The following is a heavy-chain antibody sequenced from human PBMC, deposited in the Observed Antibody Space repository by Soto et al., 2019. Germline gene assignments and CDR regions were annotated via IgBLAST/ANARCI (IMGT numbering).Heavy chain of an antibody. Sequence: QLVESGGDLIQPGGSLRLSCAASGFTVSSNYMNWVRQAPGKGLQWVSVTYSGGSSYYVDSVKGRFTISRDSSQNTLYLQMNSLIAEDTAVYYGARGMVRGGMDVWGQGTTVTVSS. D-gene: IGHD3-10*01. CDR3: ARGMVRGGMDV. J-gene: IGHJ6*02. CDR2: TYSGGSS. V-gene: IGHV3-53*01. CDR1: GFTVSSNY.